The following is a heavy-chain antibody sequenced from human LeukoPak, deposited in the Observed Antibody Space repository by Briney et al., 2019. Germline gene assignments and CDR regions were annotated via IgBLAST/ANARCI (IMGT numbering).Heavy chain of an antibody. CDR2: VWHDGHKK. CDR3: AKDGYDGSPSRCIPLHS. J-gene: IGHJ4*02. D-gene: IGHD3-10*01. CDR1: GFIFSDYG. V-gene: IGHV3-33*03. Sequence: PGGSLRLTCAASGFIFSDYGMHWVRQAPGKGLEWVADVWHDGHKKYYADSVKGRFTISRDNSNSTLFLHMSTLSGDDTAVYYCAKDGYDGSPSRCIPLHSWGQGTLLIFSS.